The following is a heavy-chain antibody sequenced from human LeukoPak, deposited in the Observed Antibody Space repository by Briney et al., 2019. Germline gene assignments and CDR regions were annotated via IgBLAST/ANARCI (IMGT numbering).Heavy chain of an antibody. Sequence: SETLFLTCTVSGGSISSYYWSWIRQPPGKGLEWIGYIYYSGSTNYNPSLKSRVTISVDTSKNQFSLKLSSVTAADTAVYYCARAAGTRLYFDYWGQGTLVTVSS. D-gene: IGHD6-13*01. CDR2: IYYSGST. CDR3: ARAAGTRLYFDY. V-gene: IGHV4-59*01. J-gene: IGHJ4*02. CDR1: GGSISSYY.